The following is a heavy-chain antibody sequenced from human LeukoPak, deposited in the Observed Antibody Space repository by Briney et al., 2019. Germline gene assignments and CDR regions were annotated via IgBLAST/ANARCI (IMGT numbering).Heavy chain of an antibody. CDR2: ISYSGST. J-gene: IGHJ5*02. CDR3: AREGTAGTNLNWFDP. V-gene: IGHV4-59*01. D-gene: IGHD1-1*01. Sequence: NPSETLSLTYTVSGGSISSYYWSWIRQPPGKGLEWIGYISYSGSTNFNPSLKSRVTISVDTSKNQFSLKLSSVTAADTAVYYCAREGTAGTNLNWFDPWGQGTLVTVSS. CDR1: GGSISSYY.